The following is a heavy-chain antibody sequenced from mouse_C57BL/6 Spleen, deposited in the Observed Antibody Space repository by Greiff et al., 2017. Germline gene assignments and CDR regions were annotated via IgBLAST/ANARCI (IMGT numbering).Heavy chain of an antibody. V-gene: IGHV1-50*01. CDR1: GYTFTSYW. CDR3: ARRGDYDDYFDY. CDR2: IDPSDSYT. J-gene: IGHJ2*01. Sequence: QVQLQQPGAELVKPGASVKLSCKASGYTFTSYWMQWVKQRPGQGLEWIGEIDPSDSYTNSNQKFKGKATLAVDTSSSTAYMQLSSLTSEDSAVYYCARRGDYDDYFDYWGQGTTLTVSS. D-gene: IGHD2-4*01.